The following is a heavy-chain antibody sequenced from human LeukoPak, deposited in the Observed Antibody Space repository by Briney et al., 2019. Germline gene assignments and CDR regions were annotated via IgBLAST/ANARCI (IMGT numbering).Heavy chain of an antibody. CDR2: INPSGGST. CDR1: GYTFTSYY. V-gene: IGHV1-46*01. D-gene: IGHD3-10*01. CDR3: ARSYPLYGSGSYYRFRDYYYGMDV. Sequence: GASVKVSCKASGYTFTSYYMHWVRQAPGQGLEWMGIINPSGGSTSYAQKFQGRVTMTRNTSISTAYMELSSLRSGDTAVYYCARSYPLYGSGSYYRFRDYYYGMDVWGQGTTVTVSS. J-gene: IGHJ6*02.